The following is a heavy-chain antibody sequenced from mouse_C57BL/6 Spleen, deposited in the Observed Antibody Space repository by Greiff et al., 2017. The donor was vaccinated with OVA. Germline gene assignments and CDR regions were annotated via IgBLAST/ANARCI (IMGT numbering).Heavy chain of an antibody. J-gene: IGHJ1*03. V-gene: IGHV1-61*01. D-gene: IGHD1-1*01. CDR3: ARPDGSSHWYFDV. CDR1: GYTFTSYW. Sequence: QVQLKESGAELVRPGSSVKLSCKASGYTFTSYWMDWVKQRPGQGLEWIGNIYPSDSETHYNQKFKDKATLTVDKSSSTAYMQLSSLTSEDSAVYYCARPDGSSHWYFDVWGTGTTVTVSS. CDR2: IYPSDSET.